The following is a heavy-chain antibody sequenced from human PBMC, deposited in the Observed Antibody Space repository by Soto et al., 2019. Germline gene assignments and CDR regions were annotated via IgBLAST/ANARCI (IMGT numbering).Heavy chain of an antibody. CDR2: INAGNGNT. CDR3: ARDGYYDSSGYLRGIDY. CDR1: GYTFTSYA. J-gene: IGHJ4*02. V-gene: IGHV1-3*01. Sequence: ASVKVSCKASGYTFTSYAMHWVRQAPGQRLEWMGWINAGNGNTKYSQKFQGRVTITRDTSASTAYMELSSLRSEDTAVYYCARDGYYDSSGYLRGIDYWGQGTLVTVSS. D-gene: IGHD3-22*01.